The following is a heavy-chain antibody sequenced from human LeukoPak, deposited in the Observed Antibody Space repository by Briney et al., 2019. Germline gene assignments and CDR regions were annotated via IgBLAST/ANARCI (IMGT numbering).Heavy chain of an antibody. CDR1: GFTVSSNY. J-gene: IGHJ4*01. Sequence: GGSLRLSCAASGFTVSSNYMSWVRQAPGKGLEWVGRIKSKTDGGTTDYAAPVKGRFIISRDDSKNTLYLQMNSLKTEDTAVYYCSTEPPYHHWGQETLVTVSS. D-gene: IGHD1-14*01. CDR2: IKSKTDGGTT. V-gene: IGHV3-15*01. CDR3: STEPPYHH.